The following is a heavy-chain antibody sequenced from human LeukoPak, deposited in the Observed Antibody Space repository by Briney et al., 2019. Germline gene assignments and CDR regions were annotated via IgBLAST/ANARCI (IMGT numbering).Heavy chain of an antibody. J-gene: IGHJ6*02. Sequence: SQTLSLTCTVSGGSISSYYWSWIRQPPGKGLEWIGYIYYSGSTNYNPSLKSRVTISVDTSKNQFSLKLSSVTAADTAVYYCARMFRRAVAGSPNYYYGMDVWGQGTTVTVSS. D-gene: IGHD6-19*01. CDR3: ARMFRRAVAGSPNYYYGMDV. CDR2: IYYSGST. V-gene: IGHV4-59*08. CDR1: GGSISSYY.